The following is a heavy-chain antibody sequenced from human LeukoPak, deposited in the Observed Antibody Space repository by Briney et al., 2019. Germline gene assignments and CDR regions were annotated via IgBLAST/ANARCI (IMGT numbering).Heavy chain of an antibody. CDR3: AESSGLSDY. CDR2: IRYDGNKK. Sequence: GGSLRLSCAASGFTFSSYGMHWVRQAPGKGLEWVAFIRYDGNKKYYADSVKGRFTISRDNAKNSLYLQMNSLRAEDTAVYYCAESSGLSDYWGQGTLVTVSS. D-gene: IGHD3-10*01. J-gene: IGHJ4*02. V-gene: IGHV3-30*02. CDR1: GFTFSSYG.